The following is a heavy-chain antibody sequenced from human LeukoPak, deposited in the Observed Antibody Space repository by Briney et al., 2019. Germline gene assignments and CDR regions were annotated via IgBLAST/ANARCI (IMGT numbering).Heavy chain of an antibody. D-gene: IGHD3-10*01. CDR1: GLNVSNNY. V-gene: IGHV3-53*01. CDR3: ATPITVIRGTYGMDV. CDR2: IYSGGST. J-gene: IGHJ6*02. Sequence: GGSLTLSCAASGLNVSNNYMSWVRQAPGKGLEWVSVIYSGGSTYYADSVKGRFTISRDNSKNTVYLQMNSLRAEDTAVYYCATPITVIRGTYGMDVWGQGTTVTVSS.